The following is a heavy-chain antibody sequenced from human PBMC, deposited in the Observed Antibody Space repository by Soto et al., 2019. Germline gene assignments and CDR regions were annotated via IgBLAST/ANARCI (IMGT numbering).Heavy chain of an antibody. J-gene: IGHJ5*01. CDR2: IKHTGDA. Sequence: QVHLQESGPGLVKPSETLSLTCAVSGDSIKTETWWRWLRQLPGTGLEWIGEIKHTGDANANPALRSRVSMSVDRTKNQFFLNLRSVSAADTAVYFCAREGRLHWFESWGQGTLVTVSS. CDR3: AREGRLHWFES. V-gene: IGHV4-4*02. CDR1: GDSIKTETW.